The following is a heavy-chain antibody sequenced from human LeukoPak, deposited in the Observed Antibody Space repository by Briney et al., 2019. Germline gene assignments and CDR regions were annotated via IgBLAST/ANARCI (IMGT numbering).Heavy chain of an antibody. Sequence: GGSLRLSCAASGSTFSTYWMSWVRQAPGKGLEWVANIKQDGSEKYYVDSVRCRFTISRDNAKNSLYLQMNSLRAEDTAVYYCARDMKLELYASSAYYYGMDVWGQGTTVTVSS. J-gene: IGHJ6*02. CDR1: GSTFSTYW. V-gene: IGHV3-7*01. D-gene: IGHD1-7*01. CDR3: ARDMKLELYASSAYYYGMDV. CDR2: IKQDGSEK.